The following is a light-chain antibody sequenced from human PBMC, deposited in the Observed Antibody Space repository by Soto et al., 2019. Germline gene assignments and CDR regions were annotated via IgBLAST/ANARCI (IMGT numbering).Light chain of an antibody. CDR3: CSYAGSYTLYV. J-gene: IGLJ1*01. V-gene: IGLV2-11*01. Sequence: QSALTQSRSVSGSPGQSVTISCTGTSSDVGGYNYVSWYQQHPGKAPKLMIYDVSKRPSGVPDRFSGSKSGNTASLTISGFQAEDEADYYCCSYAGSYTLYVFGTGTKVTVL. CDR2: DVS. CDR1: SSDVGGYNY.